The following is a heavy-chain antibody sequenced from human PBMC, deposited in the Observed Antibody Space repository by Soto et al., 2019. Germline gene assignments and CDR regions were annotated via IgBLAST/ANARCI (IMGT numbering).Heavy chain of an antibody. Sequence: SSVKVSCKASGGTFSSYAISWVRQAPGQGLEWMGGIIPIFGTANYAQKFQGRVTITADESTSTAYMELSSLRSEDTAVYYCATFPENSSSWYSAFDYWGQGTLVTVSS. D-gene: IGHD6-13*01. CDR3: ATFPENSSSWYSAFDY. J-gene: IGHJ4*02. CDR1: GGTFSSYA. V-gene: IGHV1-69*13. CDR2: IIPIFGTA.